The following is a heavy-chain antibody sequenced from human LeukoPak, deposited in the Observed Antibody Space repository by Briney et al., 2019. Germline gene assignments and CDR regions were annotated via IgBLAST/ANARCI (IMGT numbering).Heavy chain of an antibody. CDR2: INHSGST. Sequence: SETLSLTCAVYGGSFSGYYWSWIRQPPGKGLEWIGEINHSGSTNYNPSLKSRVTISVDTSKNQFSLKLSSVTAADTAVYYCARLVSGLHITIFGFDYWGQGTLVTVSS. V-gene: IGHV4-34*01. D-gene: IGHD3-3*01. CDR1: GGSFSGYY. J-gene: IGHJ4*02. CDR3: ARLVSGLHITIFGFDY.